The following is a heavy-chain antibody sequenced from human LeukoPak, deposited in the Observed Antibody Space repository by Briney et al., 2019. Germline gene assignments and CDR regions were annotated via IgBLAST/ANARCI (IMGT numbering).Heavy chain of an antibody. Sequence: GGSLRLSCAASGFTFSSYGMSWLRQAPGKGLEWVSAISGSGGNTYYADSVKGRFTISRDNSKNTMYLQMNSLRAEATAVYYCASHRRMNKYYYDSSGYYLDYWGQGTLVTVSS. CDR1: GFTFSSYG. CDR2: ISGSGGNT. D-gene: IGHD3-22*01. CDR3: ASHRRMNKYYYDSSGYYLDY. J-gene: IGHJ4*02. V-gene: IGHV3-23*01.